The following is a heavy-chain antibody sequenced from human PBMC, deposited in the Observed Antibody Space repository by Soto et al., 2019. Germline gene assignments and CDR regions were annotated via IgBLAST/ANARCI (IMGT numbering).Heavy chain of an antibody. J-gene: IGHJ3*02. CDR2: IYYSGST. Sequence: SKTLSLTCTVSGGSISSSSYYWGWIRQPPGKGLEWIGSIYYSGSTYYNPSLKSRVTISVDTSKNQFSLKLSSVTAADTAVYYCARGTYYYGSGSYPDAFDIWGQGTMVTVSS. CDR3: ARGTYYYGSGSYPDAFDI. CDR1: GGSISSSSYY. D-gene: IGHD3-10*01. V-gene: IGHV4-39*01.